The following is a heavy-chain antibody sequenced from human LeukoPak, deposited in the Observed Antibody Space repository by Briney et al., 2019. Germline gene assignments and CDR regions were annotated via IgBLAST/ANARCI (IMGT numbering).Heavy chain of an antibody. CDR1: GFTFSSYA. V-gene: IGHV3-23*01. J-gene: IGHJ4*02. D-gene: IGHD2-2*01. CDR3: ATGGGSILVPATTGSGYFDY. CDR2: ISGSGGTT. Sequence: GGSLRLSCAASGFTFSSYAMSWVRQAPGKGLEWVAAISGSGGTTYYADSVKGRFTISRDNSKNTLYLQMNSLRVEDTAVYYCATGGGSILVPATTGSGYFDYWGQGTLVTVSA.